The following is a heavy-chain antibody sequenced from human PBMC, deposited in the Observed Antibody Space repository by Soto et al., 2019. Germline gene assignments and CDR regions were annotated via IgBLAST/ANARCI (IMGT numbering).Heavy chain of an antibody. J-gene: IGHJ4*02. D-gene: IGHD3-3*01. CDR1: GFTFSRYS. V-gene: IGHV3-21*01. CDR2: ISGSSSYI. CDR3: ARDFRNYDFWSGYYDY. Sequence: AGGSLRLSCAASGFTFSRYSMNWVRQAPGKGLEWVSSISGSSSYIYYADSVKGRFTISRDNAKNSLYLQMNSLRAEDTAVYYCARDFRNYDFWSGYYDYWGQGTLVTVSS.